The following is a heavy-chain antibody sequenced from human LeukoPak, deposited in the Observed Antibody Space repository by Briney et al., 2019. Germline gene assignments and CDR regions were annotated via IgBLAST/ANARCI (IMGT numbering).Heavy chain of an antibody. Sequence: ASVKLSCKASGYTFTGYYMHSVRQAPGQGLEWMGWINPNSGGTNYAQKFQGRVTMTRDTSSSTAYIELSRLRSDDTAVYYCARSQSSGWYYYFDYWGQGTLVTVSS. CDR1: GYTFTGYY. V-gene: IGHV1-2*02. D-gene: IGHD6-19*01. CDR3: ARSQSSGWYYYFDY. CDR2: INPNSGGT. J-gene: IGHJ4*02.